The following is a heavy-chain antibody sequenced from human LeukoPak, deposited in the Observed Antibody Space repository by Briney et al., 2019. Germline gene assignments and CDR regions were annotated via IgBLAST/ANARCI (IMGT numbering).Heavy chain of an antibody. Sequence: PSETLSLTCTVSGDSVSSGTYYWSWVRQPPGKGLEWIDYIYYSGNTNYNPSLKSRVTISVDTSKNQFSLKLSSVTAADTAMYYCARSRDGYLFDYWGQGTLVTVSS. D-gene: IGHD5-24*01. CDR1: GDSVSSGTYY. V-gene: IGHV4-61*01. CDR2: IYYSGNT. CDR3: ARSRDGYLFDY. J-gene: IGHJ4*02.